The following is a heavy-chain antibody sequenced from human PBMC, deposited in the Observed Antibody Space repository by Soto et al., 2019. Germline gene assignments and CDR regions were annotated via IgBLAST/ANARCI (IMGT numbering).Heavy chain of an antibody. J-gene: IGHJ6*02. D-gene: IGHD2-2*01. Sequence: ASVKVSCKASGYTFTNYGISWVRQAPGQGLEWMGWINVYNGNTKYAQKVQGRVTMTTDTSISTAYMELSRLRSDDTAVYYCARDRRDCSSTSCQALYYYYGMDVWGQGTTVTVSS. CDR3: ARDRRDCSSTSCQALYYYYGMDV. V-gene: IGHV1-18*01. CDR2: INVYNGNT. CDR1: GYTFTNYG.